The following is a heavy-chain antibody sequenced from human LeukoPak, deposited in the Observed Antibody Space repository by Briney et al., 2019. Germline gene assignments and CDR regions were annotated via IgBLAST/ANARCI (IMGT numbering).Heavy chain of an antibody. J-gene: IGHJ5*02. CDR3: ATVTDPRYNYFDP. D-gene: IGHD2-21*02. V-gene: IGHV4-4*07. CDR1: GGSISNYY. CDR2: ISTRGST. Sequence: SETLSLTCTVSGGSISNYYWSWIRQPAGKGLEWIGRISTRGSTNYNPSLKSRVTMSVDTSKNQFSLKLTSVTAADTAVYYCATVTDPRYNYFDPWGQGTLVTVSS.